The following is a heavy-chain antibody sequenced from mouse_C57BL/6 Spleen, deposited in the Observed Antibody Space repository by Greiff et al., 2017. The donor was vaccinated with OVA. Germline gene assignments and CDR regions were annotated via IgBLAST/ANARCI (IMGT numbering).Heavy chain of an antibody. V-gene: IGHV1-80*01. CDR1: GYAFSSYW. D-gene: IGHD1-1*01. Sequence: VQLQESGAELVKPGASVKISCKASGYAFSSYWMNWVKQRPGKGLEWIGQIYPGDGDTNYNGKFKGKATLTADKSSSTAYMQLSSLTSEDSAVYFCARWDYYGSRRDWCFDVWGTGTTVTVSS. CDR3: ARWDYYGSRRDWCFDV. J-gene: IGHJ1*03. CDR2: IYPGDGDT.